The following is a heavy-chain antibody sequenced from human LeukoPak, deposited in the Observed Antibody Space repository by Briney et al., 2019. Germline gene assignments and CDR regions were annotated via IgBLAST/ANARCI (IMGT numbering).Heavy chain of an antibody. D-gene: IGHD3-3*01. J-gene: IGHJ4*02. V-gene: IGHV3-23*01. CDR3: AKGSSIFGVVRGEY. CDR1: GFPLSSYA. CDR2: ISGSGGST. Sequence: PGGSLRLSCAASGFPLSSYAMSWVRQAPGKGLEWVSAISGSGGSTYYADSVKGRFTISRDNSKNTLYLQMNSLRAEDTAVYYCAKGSSIFGVVRGEYWGQGTLVTVSS.